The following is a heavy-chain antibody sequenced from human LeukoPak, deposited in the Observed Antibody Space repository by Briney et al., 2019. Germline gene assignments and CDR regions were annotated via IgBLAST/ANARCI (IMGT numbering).Heavy chain of an antibody. CDR3: ARDGHGGNSFDY. CDR1: GYTFTGYY. D-gene: IGHD4-23*01. Sequence: ASVKVSCKASGYTFTGYYMHWVRQAPGQGLEWIGWINASSGGTDYAQKFQDRVTMTRDTSISTAYMELSRLRSDDTAVYYCARDGHGGNSFDYWGQGTLVTVSS. V-gene: IGHV1-2*02. J-gene: IGHJ4*02. CDR2: INASSGGT.